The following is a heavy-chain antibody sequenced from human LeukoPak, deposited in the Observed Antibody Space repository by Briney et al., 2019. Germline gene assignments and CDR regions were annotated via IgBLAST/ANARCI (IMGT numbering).Heavy chain of an antibody. J-gene: IGHJ4*02. Sequence: SETLSLTCTVSGGSISSGGYYWSWIRQHPGKGLEWIGYIYYSGSTYYNPSLKSRVTISVDTSKNQFSLKLSSVTAADTAMYYCATYSSGLFDYWGQGTLVTVSS. CDR2: IYYSGST. CDR1: GGSISSGGYY. D-gene: IGHD6-19*01. CDR3: ATYSSGLFDY. V-gene: IGHV4-31*03.